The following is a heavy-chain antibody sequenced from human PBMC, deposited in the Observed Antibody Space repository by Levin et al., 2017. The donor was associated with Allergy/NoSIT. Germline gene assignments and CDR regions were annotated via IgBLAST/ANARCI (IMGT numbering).Heavy chain of an antibody. Sequence: KISCKASGGTFSSYAISWVRQAPGQGLEWMGGIIPIFGTANYAQKFQGRVTITADESTSTAYMELSSLRSEDTAVYYCAREGVYCSSTSCSKVNWFDPWGQGTLVTVSS. D-gene: IGHD2-2*01. J-gene: IGHJ5*02. CDR3: AREGVYCSSTSCSKVNWFDP. CDR2: IIPIFGTA. V-gene: IGHV1-69*01. CDR1: GGTFSSYA.